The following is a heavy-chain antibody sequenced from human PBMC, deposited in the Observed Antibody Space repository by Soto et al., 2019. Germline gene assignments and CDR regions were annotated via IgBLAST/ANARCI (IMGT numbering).Heavy chain of an antibody. V-gene: IGHV1-46*01. D-gene: IGHD6-19*01. CDR3: ARVRYSSGWSTRFDP. J-gene: IGHJ5*02. CDR1: GYTFTSYY. CDR2: INPSGGST. Sequence: ASVKVSCKASGYTFTSYYMHWVRQAPGQGLEWMGIINPSGGSTSYAQKFQGRVTMTRDTSTSTVYMELSSLRSEDTAVYYCARVRYSSGWSTRFDPWGQGTPVTVSS.